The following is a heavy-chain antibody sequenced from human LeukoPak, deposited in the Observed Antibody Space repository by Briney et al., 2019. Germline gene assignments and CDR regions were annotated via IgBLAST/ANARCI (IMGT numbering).Heavy chain of an antibody. J-gene: IGHJ6*03. V-gene: IGHV3-23*01. Sequence: GGSLRLSCAASGFTFSSYAMSWVRQAPGKGLEWVSAISGSGGSTYYADSVKGRFTISRDNSKNTLYLQMNSLRAEDTAVYYCAKGQRFLDYYYMDVWGKGTTVTVSS. CDR2: ISGSGGST. D-gene: IGHD3-3*01. CDR3: AKGQRFLDYYYMDV. CDR1: GFTFSSYA.